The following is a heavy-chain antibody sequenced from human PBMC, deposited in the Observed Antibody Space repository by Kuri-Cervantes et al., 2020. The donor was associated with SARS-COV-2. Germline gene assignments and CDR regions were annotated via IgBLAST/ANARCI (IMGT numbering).Heavy chain of an antibody. D-gene: IGHD2-15*01. CDR2: IYYTGST. J-gene: IGHJ4*02. CDR3: ARALLGYCSGGSCGGQFGY. Sequence: SETLSLTCTVSGGSVRSGSYYWSWIRQPPGKGLEWLWYIYYTGSTNSNPSLKSRVTISVATSKNQFSLKLSSVTAADTAVYYCARALLGYCSGGSCGGQFGYWGQGTLVTVSS. V-gene: IGHV4-61*01. CDR1: GGSVRSGSYY.